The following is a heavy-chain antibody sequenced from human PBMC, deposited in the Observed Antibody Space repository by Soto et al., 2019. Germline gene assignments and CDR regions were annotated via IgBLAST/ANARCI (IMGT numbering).Heavy chain of an antibody. Sequence: GGSLRLSCAASGLTVSRNYMSWVRQAPGKGLEWVSVIYTGGTTYHADSVKGRFTISRDNSKNTLYLQMNSLRGEDTAVYYCAFASAYYSYFDYWGQGTLVTVSS. J-gene: IGHJ4*02. D-gene: IGHD3-10*01. CDR1: GLTVSRNY. V-gene: IGHV3-53*01. CDR2: IYTGGTT. CDR3: AFASAYYSYFDY.